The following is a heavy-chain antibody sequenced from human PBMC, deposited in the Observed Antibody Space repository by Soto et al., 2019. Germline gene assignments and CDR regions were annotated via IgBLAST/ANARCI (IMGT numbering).Heavy chain of an antibody. CDR1: GFTFSSYG. CDR2: IWYDGSNK. D-gene: IGHD6-13*01. Sequence: GGSLRLSCAASGFTFSSYGMHWVRQAPGKGLEWVAVIWYDGSNKYYADSVKGRFTISRDNSKNTLYLQMNSLRAEDTAVYYCARDFQQLVLFGTLDYWGQGTLVTVSS. CDR3: ARDFQQLVLFGTLDY. V-gene: IGHV3-33*01. J-gene: IGHJ4*02.